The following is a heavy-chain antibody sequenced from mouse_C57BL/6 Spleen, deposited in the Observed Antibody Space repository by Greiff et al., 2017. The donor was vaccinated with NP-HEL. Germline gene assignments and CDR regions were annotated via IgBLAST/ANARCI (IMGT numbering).Heavy chain of an antibody. CDR1: GFTFSDYG. Sequence: EVHLVESGGGLVQPGGSLKLSCAASGFTFSDYGMAWVRQAPRKGPEWVAFISNLAYSIYYADTVTGRFTISRENAKNTLYLEMSSLRSEDTAMYYCARQRYYGSSYDWYFDVWGTGTTVTVSS. D-gene: IGHD1-1*01. CDR3: ARQRYYGSSYDWYFDV. J-gene: IGHJ1*03. CDR2: ISNLAYSI. V-gene: IGHV5-15*01.